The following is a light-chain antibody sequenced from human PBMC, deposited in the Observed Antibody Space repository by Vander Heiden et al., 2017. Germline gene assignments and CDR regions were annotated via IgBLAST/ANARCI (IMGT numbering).Light chain of an antibody. CDR1: QSVSSS. CDR2: DAS. J-gene: IGKJ5*01. CDR3: QHRSDWPPVT. Sequence: IVLTQSPATLSLSPGDRATLSCRASQSVSSSLAWYQQKPGQAPRLLIYDASNRATGIAARFSGSGSGTDFTLTISSLEPEDFAVYYCQHRSDWPPVTFGRGTRLEIK. V-gene: IGKV3-11*01.